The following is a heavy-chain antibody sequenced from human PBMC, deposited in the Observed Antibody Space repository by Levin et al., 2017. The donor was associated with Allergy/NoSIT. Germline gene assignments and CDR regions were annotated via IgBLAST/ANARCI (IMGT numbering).Heavy chain of an antibody. CDR3: TTGGDYNSGSYSWGYFDY. Sequence: GGSLRLSCAASGFTFSNAWMSWVRQAPGKGLEWVGRIKRKSDGGTTDYAAPVKGRFTISRDDSKNTLYLQMNSLKTEDTAVYYCTTGGDYNSGSYSWGYFDYWGQGTLVTVSS. D-gene: IGHD3-22*01. CDR2: IKRKSDGGTT. CDR1: GFTFSNAW. J-gene: IGHJ4*02. V-gene: IGHV3-15*01.